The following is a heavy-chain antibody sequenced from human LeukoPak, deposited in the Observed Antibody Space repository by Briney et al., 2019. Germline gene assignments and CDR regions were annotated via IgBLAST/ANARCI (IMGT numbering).Heavy chain of an antibody. Sequence: GGSLRLSCAASGFSFSNAWMSWVRQAPGKGLEWVSLISGDGVSTLFADSVKGRFSISRDNSKNSLFLEMSSLRTEDTAMYYCARESGKFDYWGQGTLVAVSS. CDR3: ARESGKFDY. V-gene: IGHV3-43*02. CDR2: ISGDGVST. CDR1: GFSFSNAW. J-gene: IGHJ4*02.